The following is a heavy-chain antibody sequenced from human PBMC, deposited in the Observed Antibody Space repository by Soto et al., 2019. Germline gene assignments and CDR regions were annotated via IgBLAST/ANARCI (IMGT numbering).Heavy chain of an antibody. CDR1: GGSISSGDYY. D-gene: IGHD2-21*02. Sequence: QVQLQESGPGLVKPSQTLSLTCTVSGGSISSGDYYWSWIRQPPGKGLEWIGNIYYSGITYYNPSLNSRVSISLDTSKSQFSLKLSSVTAADTAVYFCARAKTLIVVVTAIPDSFDYWGQGTLVTVSS. CDR3: ARAKTLIVVVTAIPDSFDY. CDR2: IYYSGIT. J-gene: IGHJ4*02. V-gene: IGHV4-30-4*01.